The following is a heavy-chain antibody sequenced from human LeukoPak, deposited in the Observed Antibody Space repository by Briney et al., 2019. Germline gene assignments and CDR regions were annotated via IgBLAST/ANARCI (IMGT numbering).Heavy chain of an antibody. CDR1: GFTFSSYA. CDR3: AKDGGNYYDSSGSYFDY. V-gene: IGHV3-23*01. Sequence: GGSLRLSCAASGFTFSSYAMSWVRQAPGKGLEWVSAISCSGGSTYYADSVKGRFTICSDNSKHTLYRQMNSLRAEDTAVYYCAKDGGNYYDSSGSYFDYWGQGTLVTVSS. CDR2: ISCSGGST. J-gene: IGHJ4*02. D-gene: IGHD3-22*01.